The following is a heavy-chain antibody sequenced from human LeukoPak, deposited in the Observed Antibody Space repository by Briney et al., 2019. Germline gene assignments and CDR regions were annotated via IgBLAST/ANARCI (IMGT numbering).Heavy chain of an antibody. CDR1: GGTFSSYA. D-gene: IGHD2-15*01. CDR2: IIPIFGTA. CDR3: ARDSYVLKAFDI. J-gene: IGHJ3*02. V-gene: IGHV1-69*13. Sequence: SVKVSCKASGGTFSSYAISWVRQAPGQGLEWMGGIIPIFGTANYAQKFQGRVTITADESTSTAYMELSSLRSEDTAVYYCARDSYVLKAFDIWGQGTMVTVSS.